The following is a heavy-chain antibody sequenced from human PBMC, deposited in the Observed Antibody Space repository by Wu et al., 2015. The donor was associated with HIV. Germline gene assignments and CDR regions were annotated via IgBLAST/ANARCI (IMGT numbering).Heavy chain of an antibody. CDR1: GTSVSSDYY. CDR3: ASRPLAAAGSIDY. D-gene: IGHD6-13*01. CDR2: LYHTGST. J-gene: IGHJ4*02. Sequence: QVQLQESGPGLVKPSETLSLTCVVSGTSVSSDYYWGWIRQTPGRGLEWIGTLYHTGSTYYNPSLKSRVTISVDTSQNHFSLKLNSVTAADTAVYYCASRPLAAAGSIDYWGQGTLVTVSS. V-gene: IGHV4-38-2*01.